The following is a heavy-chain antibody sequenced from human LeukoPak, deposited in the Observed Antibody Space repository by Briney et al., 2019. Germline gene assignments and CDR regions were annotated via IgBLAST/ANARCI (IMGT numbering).Heavy chain of an antibody. Sequence: PGGSLRLSCAASGFTFSSYTMNWVRQAPGKGLEWVASIITPSSFIYYADSVRGRFTISRDNAKNSLFLQMNSLRAEDTAVYYCARDVCSGGSCPLYFDYWGQGTLVTVSS. V-gene: IGHV3-21*01. CDR3: ARDVCSGGSCPLYFDY. CDR1: GFTFSSYT. CDR2: IITPSSFI. J-gene: IGHJ4*02. D-gene: IGHD2-15*01.